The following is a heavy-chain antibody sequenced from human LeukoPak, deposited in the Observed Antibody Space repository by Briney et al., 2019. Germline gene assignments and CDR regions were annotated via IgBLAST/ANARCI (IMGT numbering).Heavy chain of an antibody. D-gene: IGHD6-13*01. CDR3: ASGPYPAAGTDHQFDY. CDR1: GASISSYY. J-gene: IGHJ4*02. V-gene: IGHV4-59*01. CDR2: IYYSGST. Sequence: PSETLSLTCTVSGASISSYYWSWIRQPPGKGLEWIGYIYYSGSTKYNPPLKSRVTISVDTSKKQSSLNVSSVTAEDTAVYYCASGPYPAAGTDHQFDYWGQGTLVTVSS.